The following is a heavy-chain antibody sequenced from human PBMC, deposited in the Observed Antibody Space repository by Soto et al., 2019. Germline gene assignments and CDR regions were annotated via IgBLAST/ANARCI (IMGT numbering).Heavy chain of an antibody. CDR3: ASPGIAAAGTRWYYYYGMDV. CDR1: GGSISSSSYY. CDR2: IYYSGST. J-gene: IGHJ6*02. V-gene: IGHV4-39*01. D-gene: IGHD6-13*01. Sequence: KTSETLSLTCTVSGGSISSSSYYWGWIRQPPGKGLEWIGSIYYSGSTYYNPSLKSRVTISVDTSKNQFSLKLSSVTAADTAVYYCASPGIAAAGTRWYYYYGMDVWGQGTTVTVSS.